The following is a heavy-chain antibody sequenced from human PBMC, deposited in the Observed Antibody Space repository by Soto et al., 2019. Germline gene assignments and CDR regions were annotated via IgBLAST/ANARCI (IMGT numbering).Heavy chain of an antibody. Sequence: GSLRLSCAASGFTFDDYTMHWVRQAPGKGLEWVSLISWDGGSTYYADSVKGRFTISRDNSKNSLYLQMNSPRTEDTALYYCAKDKGPTADGLLLAFDYLGQRAQVNVS. CDR2: ISWDGGST. CDR3: AKDKGPTADGLLLAFDY. J-gene: IGHJ4*02. V-gene: IGHV3-43*01. D-gene: IGHD3-10*01. CDR1: GFTFDDYT.